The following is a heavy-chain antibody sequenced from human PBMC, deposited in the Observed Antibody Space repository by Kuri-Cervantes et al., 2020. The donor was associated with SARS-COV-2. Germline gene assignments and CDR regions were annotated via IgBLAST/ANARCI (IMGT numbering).Heavy chain of an antibody. D-gene: IGHD2-8*01. CDR2: IIPIFGTA. J-gene: IGHJ2*01. V-gene: IGHV1-69*13. Sequence: SVKVSCKASGGTFSSYAISWVRQAPGQGLEWMGGIIPIFGTANYAQKFQGRVTITADESTSTAYMELSSLRSEDTAVYYCASRKRELVYTTRGGYFDLWGRGTLVTVSS. CDR1: GGTFSSYA. CDR3: ASRKRELVYTTRGGYFDL.